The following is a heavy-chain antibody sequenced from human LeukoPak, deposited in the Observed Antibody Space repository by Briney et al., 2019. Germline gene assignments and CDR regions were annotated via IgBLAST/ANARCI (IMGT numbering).Heavy chain of an antibody. CDR2: NYSSGTT. J-gene: IGHJ4*02. CDR3: AKAQGPSYGSGRTKPHKYYFDY. Sequence: GGSLRLSCAASGFTVGSNYMTWVRQAPAKGLEWVSFNYSSGTTYYADSVKGRFTISRDNSKNTLYLQMNSLRAEDTAVYYCAKAQGPSYGSGRTKPHKYYFDYWGQGTLVTVSS. V-gene: IGHV3-53*01. CDR1: GFTVGSNY. D-gene: IGHD3-10*01.